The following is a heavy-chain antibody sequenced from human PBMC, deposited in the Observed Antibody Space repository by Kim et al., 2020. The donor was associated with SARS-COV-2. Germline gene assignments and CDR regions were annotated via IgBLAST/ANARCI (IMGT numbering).Heavy chain of an antibody. CDR1: GYTFTSYY. CDR2: INPSGGST. CDR3: ARAGYYGSGRVSAVVPLDY. J-gene: IGHJ4*02. D-gene: IGHD3-10*01. V-gene: IGHV1-46*01. Sequence: ASVKVSCKASGYTFTSYYMHWVRQAPGQGLEWMGIINPSGGSTSYAQKFQGRVTMTRDTSTSTVYMELSSLRSEDTAVYYCARAGYYGSGRVSAVVPLDYWGQGTLVTVSS.